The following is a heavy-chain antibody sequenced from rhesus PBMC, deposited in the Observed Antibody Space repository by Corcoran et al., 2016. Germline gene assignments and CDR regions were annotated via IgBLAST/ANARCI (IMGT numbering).Heavy chain of an antibody. J-gene: IGHJ6*01. Sequence: QVQLQESGPGLVKPSETLSLTCAVSGGSISSSNWWSWIRQPPGKGLEWIGYISGSSGSTYYNPSLKSRVNMSTDTSKNQFALKLSSVTAADTAVYYCARREYSSWSGYYGLDSWGQGVVVTVSS. CDR3: ARREYSSWSGYYGLDS. CDR1: GGSISSSNW. V-gene: IGHV4-65*01. D-gene: IGHD6-13*01. CDR2: ISGSSGST.